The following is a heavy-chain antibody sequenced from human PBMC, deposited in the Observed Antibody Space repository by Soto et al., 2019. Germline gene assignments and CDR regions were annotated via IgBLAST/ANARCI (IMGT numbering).Heavy chain of an antibody. Sequence: XETLSLTCAVSGASIRSYHWSLLRQPAGKGLEWIGRIQHTGNTNYNPSLKSRVTMSADTSKNQISLKMTSVTAADTAVYFCAKEVSSRRWLAPGAQGARVTV. V-gene: IGHV4-4*07. CDR2: IQHTGNT. CDR3: AKEVSSRRWLAP. J-gene: IGHJ5*02. CDR1: GASIRSYH.